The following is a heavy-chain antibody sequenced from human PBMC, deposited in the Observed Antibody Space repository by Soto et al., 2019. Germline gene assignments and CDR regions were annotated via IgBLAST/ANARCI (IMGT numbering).Heavy chain of an antibody. Sequence: EVQLVESGGGLVKPGGSLRLSCAASGFTFSSYSMNWVRQAPGKGLEWVSSINSSSSYIYYADSVKGRFTISRDNAKNSLYLQMNSLRAEDTAVYYCARDDDIVVVVAATHAFDIWGQGTMVTVSS. V-gene: IGHV3-21*01. D-gene: IGHD2-15*01. CDR1: GFTFSSYS. CDR3: ARDDDIVVVVAATHAFDI. J-gene: IGHJ3*02. CDR2: INSSSSYI.